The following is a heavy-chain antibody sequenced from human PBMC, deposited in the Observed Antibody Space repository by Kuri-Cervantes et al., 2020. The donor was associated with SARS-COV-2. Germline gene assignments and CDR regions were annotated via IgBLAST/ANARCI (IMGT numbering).Heavy chain of an antibody. Sequence: ESLKISCTVSGGSISSYYWSWIRQPAGKGLEWIGRIYTSGSTNYNPSLKSRVTMSVDTSKNQFSLKLSSVTAADTAVYYCARSSISYCSSTNCYKYYYMDVWGKGTTVTVSS. CDR2: IYTSGST. V-gene: IGHV4-4*07. CDR1: GGSISSYY. D-gene: IGHD2-2*02. CDR3: ARSSISYCSSTNCYKYYYMDV. J-gene: IGHJ6*03.